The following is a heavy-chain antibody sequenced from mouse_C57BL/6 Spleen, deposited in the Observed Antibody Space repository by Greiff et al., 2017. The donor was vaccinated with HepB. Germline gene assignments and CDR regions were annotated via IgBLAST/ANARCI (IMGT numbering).Heavy chain of an antibody. CDR3: ARYYYGSRYYFDY. J-gene: IGHJ2*01. V-gene: IGHV7-3*01. D-gene: IGHD1-1*01. CDR1: GFTFTDYY. CDR2: IRNKANGYTT. Sequence: DVMLVESGGGLVQPGGSLSLSCAASGFTFTDYYMSWVRQPPGKALEWLGFIRNKANGYTTEYSASVKGRFTISRDNSQSILYLQMNALRAEDSATYYCARYYYGSRYYFDYWGQGTTLTVSS.